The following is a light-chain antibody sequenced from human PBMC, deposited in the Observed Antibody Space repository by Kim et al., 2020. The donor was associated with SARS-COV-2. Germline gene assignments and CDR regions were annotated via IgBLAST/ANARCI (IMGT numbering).Light chain of an antibody. Sequence: SLSPGETATLACRASQSVDDYLAWYQQKPGQAPRLLIYDVSTRATGIPARFSGSGSGTDFTLTSSSLEPEDFAVYYCQRSSWPITFGQGTRLEIK. CDR3: QRSSWPIT. J-gene: IGKJ5*01. V-gene: IGKV3-11*01. CDR2: DVS. CDR1: QSVDDY.